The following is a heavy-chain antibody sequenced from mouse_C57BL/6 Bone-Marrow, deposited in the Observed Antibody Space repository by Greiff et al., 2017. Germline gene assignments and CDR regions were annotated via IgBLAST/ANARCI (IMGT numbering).Heavy chain of an antibody. CDR1: DLAVFPIAF. D-gene: IGHD1-1*01. V-gene: IGHV15-2*01. CDR3: AREDYGSTIFDY. CDR2: ILPGIGRT. Sequence: QVQLKQSGSELRSPGSSVTLSCKDSDLAVFPIAFMRWVRQKPGRGFEWVGGILPGIGRTIYGEKFEDNATLDAATLSNTAYLKLNSLTSEDSAIYYCAREDYGSTIFDYWGQGTTLTVSS. J-gene: IGHJ2*01.